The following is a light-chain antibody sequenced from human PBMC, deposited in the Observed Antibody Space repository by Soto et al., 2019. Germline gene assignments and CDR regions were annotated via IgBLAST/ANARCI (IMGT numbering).Light chain of an antibody. J-gene: IGLJ3*02. CDR2: EVR. V-gene: IGLV2-14*01. CDR1: SSDVGDYKY. CDR3: ASYTTANTWV. Sequence: QSALSQPASVSASPGQSITISCTGISSDVGDYKYVSWYQQCPGKAPKLIIYEVRNRPSGVPNRFSGSKSANMASLTISGLQAEDEADYYCASYTTANTWVFGGGTKLTVL.